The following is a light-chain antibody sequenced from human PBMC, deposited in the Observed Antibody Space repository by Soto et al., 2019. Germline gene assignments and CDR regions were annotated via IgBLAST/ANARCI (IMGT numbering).Light chain of an antibody. J-gene: IGKJ2*01. CDR2: CAS. CDR1: QSVTNSY. Sequence: EIVLTQSPGSLSLSPGERATLSCRASQSVTNSYLAWYQQKPGQAPRLLMYCASTRATGIPDRFSGSGSGTDFTLTISRLEPEDFAVYYCQQYGSSPQTFGQGTKLEIK. CDR3: QQYGSSPQT. V-gene: IGKV3-20*01.